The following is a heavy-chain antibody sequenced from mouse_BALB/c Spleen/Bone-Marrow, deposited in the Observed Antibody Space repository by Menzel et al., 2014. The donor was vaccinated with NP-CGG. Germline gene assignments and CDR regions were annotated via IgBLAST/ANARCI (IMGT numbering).Heavy chain of an antibody. D-gene: IGHD3-3*01. Sequence: LVESGTSVKMSCKASGYTFTVYYIMWVRQSHGKSLEWIGHINPNTDGTFYNQKFKGKATLTVDKSSSTAYMQLNSLTSEDSAVYYCARSRYFDNWGQGATLTVSS. CDR3: ARSRYFDN. CDR2: INPNTDGT. CDR1: GYTFTVYY. J-gene: IGHJ2*01. V-gene: IGHV1-26*01.